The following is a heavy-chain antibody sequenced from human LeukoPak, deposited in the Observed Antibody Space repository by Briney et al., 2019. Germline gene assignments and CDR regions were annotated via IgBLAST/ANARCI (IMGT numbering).Heavy chain of an antibody. CDR2: IKQDGSEK. V-gene: IGHV3-7*01. D-gene: IGHD2-2*01. J-gene: IGHJ4*02. CDR3: ARGGDIVVVPAAMALFDY. CDR1: GFTFSSYW. Sequence: GGSLRLSCAASGFTFSSYWMSWVRQAPGKGLEWVANIKQDGSEKYYVDSVKGRFTISRDNAKNSLYLQMNSLRAEDTAVYYCARGGDIVVVPAAMALFDYWGQGTLVTVSS.